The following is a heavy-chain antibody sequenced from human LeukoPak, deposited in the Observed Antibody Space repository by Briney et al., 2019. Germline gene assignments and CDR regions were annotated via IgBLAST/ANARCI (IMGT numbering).Heavy chain of an antibody. CDR1: GYSFTSYW. Sequence: GESLQISCKGSGYSFTSYWISWVRQMPGKGLEWMGRIDPSDSYTNYSPSFQGHVTISADKSISTAYLQWSSLKASDTAMYYCARLTIVVVPAASSWFDPWGQGTLVTVSS. J-gene: IGHJ5*02. V-gene: IGHV5-10-1*01. D-gene: IGHD2-2*01. CDR2: IDPSDSYT. CDR3: ARLTIVVVPAASSWFDP.